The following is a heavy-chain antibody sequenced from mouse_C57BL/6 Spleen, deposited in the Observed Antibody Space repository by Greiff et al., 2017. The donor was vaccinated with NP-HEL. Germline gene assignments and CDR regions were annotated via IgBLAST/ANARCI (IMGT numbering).Heavy chain of an antibody. CDR3: ARERDYGYAMDY. CDR1: GFTFSSYA. D-gene: IGHD2-4*01. Sequence: EVKLQESGGGLVKPGGSLKLSCAASGFTFSSYAMSWVRQTPEKRLEWVATISDGGSYTYYPDNVKGRFTISRDNAKNNLYLQMSHLKSEDTAMYYCARERDYGYAMDYWGQGTSVTVSS. J-gene: IGHJ4*01. V-gene: IGHV5-4*01. CDR2: ISDGGSYT.